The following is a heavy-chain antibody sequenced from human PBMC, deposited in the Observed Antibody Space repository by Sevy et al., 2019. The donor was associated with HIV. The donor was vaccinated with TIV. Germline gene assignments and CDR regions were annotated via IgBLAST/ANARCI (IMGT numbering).Heavy chain of an antibody. CDR1: GGSFSGYY. V-gene: IGHV4-34*01. CDR3: ASGYSGYALGFDH. D-gene: IGHD5-12*01. CDR2: INHTGST. Sequence: SETLSLTCAVYGGSFSGYYWSWIRQPPGKGLEWIGEINHTGSTNYNPSLKSRVTISVDTSKNQFSLKLSSVIAADTAVYYCASGYSGYALGFDHWGQGTLVTVSS. J-gene: IGHJ4*02.